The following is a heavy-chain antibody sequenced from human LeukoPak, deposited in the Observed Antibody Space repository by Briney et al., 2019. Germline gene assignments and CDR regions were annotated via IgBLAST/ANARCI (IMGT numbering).Heavy chain of an antibody. V-gene: IGHV3-7*03. CDR3: AIAYGLDV. CDR1: GFTYSSYG. CDR2: INGDGSDR. Sequence: QPGRSLRLSCAASGFTYSSYGMHWVRQAPGKGLEWVANINGDGSDRYYMDSLKGRFTISRDNAKNSLYLQMNSLRVEDTAIYYCAIAYGLDVWRQGTTVTVSS. J-gene: IGHJ6*02.